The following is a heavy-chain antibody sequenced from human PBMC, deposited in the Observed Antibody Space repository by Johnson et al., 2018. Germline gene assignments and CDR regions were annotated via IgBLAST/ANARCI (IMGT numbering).Heavy chain of an antibody. CDR1: GFTFSSYG. D-gene: IGHD1-1*01. CDR2: ISYDGNNK. Sequence: VQLVETGGGVVQPGRSLRLSCAASGFTFSSYGMHWVRQVPGKGLEWVAVISYDGNNKYYADSVKGRFTISRDNPKNTLFVQLNRLTAEDTAVYYCAREAYTSGRTGVFDVWGQGTMVTVSS. J-gene: IGHJ3*01. CDR3: AREAYTSGRTGVFDV. V-gene: IGHV3-30*03.